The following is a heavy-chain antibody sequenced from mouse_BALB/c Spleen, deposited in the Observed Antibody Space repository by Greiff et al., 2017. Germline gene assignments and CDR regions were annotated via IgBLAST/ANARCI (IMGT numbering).Heavy chain of an antibody. CDR1: GFTFSSYG. J-gene: IGHJ3*01. CDR3: ARYYYGNYVFAY. D-gene: IGHD2-1*01. Sequence: EVMLVESGGDLVKPGGSLKLSCAASGFTFSSYGMSWVRQTPDKRLEWVATISSGGSYTYYPDSVKGRFTISRDNAKNTLYLQMSCLKSEDTAMYYCARYYYGNYVFAYWGQGTLVTVSA. V-gene: IGHV5-6*02. CDR2: ISSGGSYT.